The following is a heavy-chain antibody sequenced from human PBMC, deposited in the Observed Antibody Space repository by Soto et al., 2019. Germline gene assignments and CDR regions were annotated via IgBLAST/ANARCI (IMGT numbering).Heavy chain of an antibody. CDR1: GFTFSDYY. D-gene: IGHD3-10*01. Sequence: GGSLRLSCAASGFTFSDYYMSWIRQAPGKGLEWVSYISSSSSYKNYADSVKGRFTISRDNAKNSLYLQMNSLRAEDTAVYYCASGHYYGSGSYTYYYYYGMDVWGQGTTVTVSS. V-gene: IGHV3-11*03. CDR2: ISSSSSYK. CDR3: ASGHYYGSGSYTYYYYYGMDV. J-gene: IGHJ6*02.